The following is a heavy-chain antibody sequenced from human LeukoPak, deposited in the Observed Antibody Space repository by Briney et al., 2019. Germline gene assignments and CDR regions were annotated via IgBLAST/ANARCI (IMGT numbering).Heavy chain of an antibody. CDR2: ISSSGSTI. D-gene: IGHD1-26*01. Sequence: PGGSLRLSCAASGFTFSDYYMSWIRQAPGKGLEWVSYISSSGSTIYYADSVKGRFTISRDNSKNTLYLQMNSLRAEDTAVYYCAKVSSGSYATYSFGYWGQGTLVTVSS. J-gene: IGHJ4*02. V-gene: IGHV3-11*01. CDR1: GFTFSDYY. CDR3: AKVSSGSYATYSFGY.